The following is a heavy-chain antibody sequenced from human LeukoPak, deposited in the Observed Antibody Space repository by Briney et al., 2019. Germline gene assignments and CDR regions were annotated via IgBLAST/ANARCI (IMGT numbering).Heavy chain of an antibody. D-gene: IGHD3-22*01. CDR1: GGSISGYY. V-gene: IGHV4-59*08. CDR3: ARHAVLDSSGYYYLDY. CDR2: IYYSGST. J-gene: IGHJ4*02. Sequence: SETPSLTCTVFGGSISGYYWSWIRQPPGKGLEWIGYIYYSGSTNYNPSLKSRVTISVDTSKNQFSLRLTSVTAADTAVYYCARHAVLDSSGYYYLDYWGQGTLVTVSS.